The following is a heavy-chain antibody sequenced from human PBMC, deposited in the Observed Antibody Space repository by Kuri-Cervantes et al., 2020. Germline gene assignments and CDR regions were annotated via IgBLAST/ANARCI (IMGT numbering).Heavy chain of an antibody. D-gene: IGHD4-17*01. CDR3: ARAGDYGDYYFDY. CDR2: IYSGGST. CDR1: GFTFSSYA. J-gene: IGHJ4*02. V-gene: IGHV3-66*01. Sequence: GESLKISCAASGFTFSSYAMSWVRQAPGKGLEWVSVIYSGGSTYYADSVKGRFTISRDNSKNTLYLQMNSLRAEDTAVYYCARAGDYGDYYFDYWGQGTLVTVSS.